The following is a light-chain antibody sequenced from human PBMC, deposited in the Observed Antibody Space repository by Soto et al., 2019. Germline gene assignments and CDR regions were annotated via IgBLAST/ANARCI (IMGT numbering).Light chain of an antibody. Sequence: IVLTQSPGTRSMSPGERATLSWRASLSLSSSYIAWYQQKHGQAPRLIIYGASSRATGIPDRFSGSVSGTEGTITITRLETEDGSVYHCQQYGNSPWTFGQGTKVDIK. CDR2: GAS. CDR1: LSLSSSY. J-gene: IGKJ1*01. CDR3: QQYGNSPWT. V-gene: IGKV3-20*01.